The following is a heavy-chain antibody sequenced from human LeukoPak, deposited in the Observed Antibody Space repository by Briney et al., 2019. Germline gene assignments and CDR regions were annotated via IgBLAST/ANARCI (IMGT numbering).Heavy chain of an antibody. CDR2: INPNSGGT. D-gene: IGHD4-17*01. V-gene: IGHV1-2*02. J-gene: IGHJ6*03. Sequence: ASVKVSCKASGYTFTGYYMHWVRQAPGQGLEWMGWINPNSGGTNYAQKFQGRVTMTRDTSISTAYMELSRLRSDDTAVYYCARNCPHPVTTINYYYYMDVWGKGATVTVSS. CDR3: ARNCPHPVTTINYYYYMDV. CDR1: GYTFTGYY.